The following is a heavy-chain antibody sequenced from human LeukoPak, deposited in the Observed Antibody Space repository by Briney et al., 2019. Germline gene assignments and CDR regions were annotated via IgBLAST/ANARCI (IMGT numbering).Heavy chain of an antibody. Sequence: SETLSLTCTVSGGSIRSTSHYWAWIRQPPGKRLEWIGSIYYSGSTYYNPSLKSRVTISVVTSKNQFSLSLSSVTAADTAVYYCARQGYDMSWFDPWGQGTQVTVSS. V-gene: IGHV4-39*01. CDR1: GGSIRSTSHY. J-gene: IGHJ5*02. D-gene: IGHD3-9*01. CDR2: IYYSGST. CDR3: ARQGYDMSWFDP.